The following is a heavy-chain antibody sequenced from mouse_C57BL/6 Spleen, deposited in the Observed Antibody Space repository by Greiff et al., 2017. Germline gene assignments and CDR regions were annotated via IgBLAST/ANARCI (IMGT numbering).Heavy chain of an antibody. CDR3: ARRDYYGSSYWYFDV. CDR1: GYTFTSYW. D-gene: IGHD1-1*01. Sequence: QVQLQQPGAELVMPGASVKLSCKASGYTFTSYWMHWVKQRPGQGLEWIGEIDPSDSYTNYNQKFKGKSTLTVDTSSSTAYMQLSSLTSADSAVYYCARRDYYGSSYWYFDVWGTGTTVTVSS. CDR2: IDPSDSYT. J-gene: IGHJ1*03. V-gene: IGHV1-69*01.